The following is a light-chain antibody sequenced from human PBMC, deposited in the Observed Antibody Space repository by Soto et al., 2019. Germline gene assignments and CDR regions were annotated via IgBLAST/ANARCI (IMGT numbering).Light chain of an antibody. J-gene: IGKJ2*01. V-gene: IGKV1-39*01. CDR3: LPTDSVPYP. Sequence: DIQMTQSPSSLSASVGDRVTLTCRASRSISSYLNWYQLKPGRPPKLLIYFASSLQAGVPSRFSGAGSETDFTLTITDLQPEDFTSYFCLPTDSVPYPFGQGT. CDR2: FAS. CDR1: RSISSY.